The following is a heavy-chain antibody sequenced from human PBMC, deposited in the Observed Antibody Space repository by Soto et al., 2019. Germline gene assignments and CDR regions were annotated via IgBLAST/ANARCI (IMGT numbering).Heavy chain of an antibody. CDR2: IYYSGST. V-gene: IGHV4-59*01. CDR1: GGSISSYY. J-gene: IGHJ4*02. D-gene: IGHD2-15*01. CDR3: ARAGAATLSDY. Sequence: QVQLQESSPGLVKPSETLSLTCTVSGGSISSYYCSWIRQPPGKGLEWIGHIYYSGSTNYNPSLKSRVTISVDTSKNQFSLKLSSVTAADTAMYYCARAGAATLSDYWGQGTLVTVSS.